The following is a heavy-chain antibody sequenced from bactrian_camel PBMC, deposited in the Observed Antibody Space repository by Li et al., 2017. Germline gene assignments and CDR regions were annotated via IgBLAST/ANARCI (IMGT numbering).Heavy chain of an antibody. CDR1: GLVYPFWS. D-gene: IGHD1*01. CDR2: RDYDGET. Sequence: HVQLVESGGGSVQAGGSLTLSCAASGLVYPFWSMAWFRQAPGKERERVAARDYDGETHYADSVQGRFTISRDFASDTLYLQMNSLKPEDTATYYCKTDRRRCGNRQIVGTYWGLGTQVTVS. J-gene: IGHJ4*01. CDR3: KTDRRRCGNRQIVGTY. V-gene: IGHV3S53*01.